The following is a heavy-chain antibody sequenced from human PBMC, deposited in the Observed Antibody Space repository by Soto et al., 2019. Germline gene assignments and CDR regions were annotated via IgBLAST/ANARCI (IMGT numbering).Heavy chain of an antibody. CDR3: AREYNWNPNYYYYGLDV. CDR2: IYASGST. J-gene: IGHJ6*02. D-gene: IGHD1-20*01. V-gene: IGHV4-4*07. CDR1: GSSISNYF. Sequence: SETLSLTCTVAGSSISNYFWSWIRQPSGKGLEWIGRIYASGSTKSNPSLQSRVTMSADTSKNQFSLKPTSMTAADTAVYYCAREYNWNPNYYYYGLDVWGQGTSVTASS.